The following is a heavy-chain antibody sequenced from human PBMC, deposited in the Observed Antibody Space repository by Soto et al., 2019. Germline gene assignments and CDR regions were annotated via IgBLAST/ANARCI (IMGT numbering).Heavy chain of an antibody. D-gene: IGHD1-1*01. CDR2: ISSSGSTM. J-gene: IGHJ4*02. CDR1: GFTFSDY. V-gene: IGHV3-11*01. CDR3: ARVGGAPGSPRVDF. Sequence: QVQLVESGGGLVKPGGSLRLSCAASGFTFSDYMSWIRQAPGKGLEWVSYISSSGSTMYYSDSVKGRFTISRDNAKNSRYLQMNSLRAEDAAVYYCARVGGAPGSPRVDFWGQGTLVTVSS.